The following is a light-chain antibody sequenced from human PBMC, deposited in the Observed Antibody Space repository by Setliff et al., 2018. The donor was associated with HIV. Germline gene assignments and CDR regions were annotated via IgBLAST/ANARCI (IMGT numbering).Light chain of an antibody. V-gene: IGLV3-21*01. CDR2: YDS. CDR1: NIGSKS. Sequence: LAQPPSVSVAPGKTARITCGGSNIGSKSVHWYQQKPGQAPVVVIYYDSDRPSGIPERFSGSNSGNTATLTISRVEAGDEADYYCQVWDSSSDHPYVFGTGTKVTVL. J-gene: IGLJ1*01. CDR3: QVWDSSSDHPYV.